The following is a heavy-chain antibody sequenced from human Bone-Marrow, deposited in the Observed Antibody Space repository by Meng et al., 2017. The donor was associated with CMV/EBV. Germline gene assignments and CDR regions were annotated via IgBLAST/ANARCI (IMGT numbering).Heavy chain of an antibody. CDR3: ASLMVYASDAFDI. V-gene: IGHV3-11*01. Sequence: GESLKISCAASGFTFSDYYMSWIRQAPGKGLEWVSYISSSGSPIYYADSVKGRFTISRDNAKNSLYLQMNSLRAEDTAVYYCASLMVYASDAFDIWGQGTMVTASS. J-gene: IGHJ3*02. CDR1: GFTFSDYY. CDR2: ISSSGSPI. D-gene: IGHD2-8*01.